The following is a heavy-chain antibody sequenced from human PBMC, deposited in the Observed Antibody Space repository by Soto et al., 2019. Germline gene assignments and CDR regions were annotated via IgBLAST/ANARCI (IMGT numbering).Heavy chain of an antibody. D-gene: IGHD2-15*01. CDR3: ARIVVVVAATGTHDY. CDR2: ISGSGGST. V-gene: IGHV3-23*01. J-gene: IGHJ4*02. Sequence: GGSLRLSCAASGFTFRSYAMSWVRQAPGKGLEWVSVISGSGGSTYYADSVKGRFTISRDNSKNTLYLQMNSLRAEDTAVYYCARIVVVVAATGTHDYWGQGTLVTVSS. CDR1: GFTFRSYA.